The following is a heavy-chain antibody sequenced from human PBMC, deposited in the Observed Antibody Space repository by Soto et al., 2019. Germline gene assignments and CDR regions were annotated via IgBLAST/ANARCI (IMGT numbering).Heavy chain of an antibody. D-gene: IGHD3-10*01. J-gene: IGHJ3*02. V-gene: IGHV3-30*03. Sequence: QVQLVESGGGVVQPGGSLRLSCEVSGFTFSIYGVQWVGQAPGKGLECVAGISYDGSNKYYVDSVKGRFTISRDNSKSMLYLQMNSLRPEDTAVYYCVRVGARFVWNVINDAFDIWGLGTKVTVAS. CDR1: GFTFSIYG. CDR3: VRVGARFVWNVINDAFDI. CDR2: ISYDGSNK.